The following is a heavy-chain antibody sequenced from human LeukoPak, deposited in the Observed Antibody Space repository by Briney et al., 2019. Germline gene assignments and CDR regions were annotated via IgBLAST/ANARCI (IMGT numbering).Heavy chain of an antibody. J-gene: IGHJ4*02. D-gene: IGHD3-3*01. Sequence: HPGGSLRLSCAASGFTFSGSAMHWARQASGKGLEWVGRIRSKANSYATAYAASGKGRFTISRDDSENTVYLQMNSLKTEDTAVYYCTRSEGKGFDYWGQGALVTVSS. CDR1: GFTFSGSA. CDR3: TRSEGKGFDY. CDR2: IRSKANSYAT. V-gene: IGHV3-73*01.